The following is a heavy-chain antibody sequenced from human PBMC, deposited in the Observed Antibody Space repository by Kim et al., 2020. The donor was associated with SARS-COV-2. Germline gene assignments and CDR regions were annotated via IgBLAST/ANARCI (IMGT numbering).Heavy chain of an antibody. CDR2: ISASGDNT. Sequence: GGSLRLSCAASGFTFSSYAMSWVRQAPGKGLEWVSSISASGDNTYYADSEKGRFTISRDNSKNTLYLQMSSLRAEDTAVYYCEKRQRDWGAFDIWGQGTMVTVSS. CDR1: GFTFSSYA. D-gene: IGHD3-16*01. J-gene: IGHJ3*02. CDR3: EKRQRDWGAFDI. V-gene: IGHV3-23*01.